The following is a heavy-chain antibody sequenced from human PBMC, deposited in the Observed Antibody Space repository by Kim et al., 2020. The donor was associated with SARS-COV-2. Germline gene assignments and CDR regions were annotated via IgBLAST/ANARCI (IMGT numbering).Heavy chain of an antibody. J-gene: IGHJ6*02. CDR3: ARDSQKKKVSKGYGMDV. V-gene: IGHV3-33*01. Sequence: GGSLRLSCAASGFTFSSYGMHWVRQAPGKGLEWVAVIWYDGSNNYYADSVKGRFTISRDNSKNTLYLQMNSLRAEDTAVYYCARDSQKKKVSKGYGMDVWGQGTTVTVSS. D-gene: IGHD3-3*02. CDR2: IWYDGSNN. CDR1: GFTFSSYG.